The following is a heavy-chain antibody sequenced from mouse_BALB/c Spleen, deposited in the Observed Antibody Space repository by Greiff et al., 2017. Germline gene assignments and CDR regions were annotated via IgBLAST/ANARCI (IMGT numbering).Heavy chain of an antibody. Sequence: VQLKESGAELVKPGASVKLSCTASGFNIKDTYMHWVKQRPEQGLEWIGRIDPANGNTKYDPKFQGKATITADTSSNTAYLQLSSLTSEDTAVYYCARGLYYYGSENYWGQGTTLTVSS. J-gene: IGHJ2*01. V-gene: IGHV14-3*02. CDR1: GFNIKDTY. CDR3: ARGLYYYGSENY. CDR2: IDPANGNT. D-gene: IGHD1-1*01.